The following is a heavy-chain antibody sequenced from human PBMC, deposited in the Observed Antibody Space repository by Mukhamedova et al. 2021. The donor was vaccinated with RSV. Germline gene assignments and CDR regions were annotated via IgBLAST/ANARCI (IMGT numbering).Heavy chain of an antibody. J-gene: IGHJ4*02. D-gene: IGHD4-17*01. Sequence: GRQMPGKGLEWMGIIYPGDSDTRYSPSFQGQVTISADKSVSTAFLQWSSLKASDSAMYYCARQRTVETEFDYWGQGTLVTDSS. V-gene: IGHV5-51*01. CDR3: ARQRTVETEFDY. CDR2: IYPGDSDT.